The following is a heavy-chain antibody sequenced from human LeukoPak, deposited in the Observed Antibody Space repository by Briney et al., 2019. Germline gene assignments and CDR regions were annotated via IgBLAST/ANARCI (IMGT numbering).Heavy chain of an antibody. Sequence: PGGSLRLSCAASGFTFSSYEMHWVRQAPGKGLAWASYISSSGSSMYYADSVKGRFTISRDNVENSLYLQMSSLRAEDTAVYYCARGSGGYSGWFDPWGQGTLVTVSS. J-gene: IGHJ5*02. CDR1: GFTFSSYE. CDR3: ARGSGGYSGWFDP. CDR2: ISSSGSSM. V-gene: IGHV3-48*03. D-gene: IGHD5-12*01.